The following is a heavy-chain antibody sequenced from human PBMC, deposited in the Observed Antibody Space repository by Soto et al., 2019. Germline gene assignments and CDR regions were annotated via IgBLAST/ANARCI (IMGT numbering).Heavy chain of an antibody. Sequence: QVQLVQSGAEVKKPGASVKVSCKASGYTFTSYGISWVRQAPGQGLEWLGWISAYNGNTNYAQKLQGRVTMTTDTSTSTAYMELRSLRSDDTAVYYCARVDDFWSGAYYYGMDVWGQGTTVTVSS. CDR3: ARVDDFWSGAYYYGMDV. CDR2: ISAYNGNT. V-gene: IGHV1-18*01. J-gene: IGHJ6*02. D-gene: IGHD3-3*01. CDR1: GYTFTSYG.